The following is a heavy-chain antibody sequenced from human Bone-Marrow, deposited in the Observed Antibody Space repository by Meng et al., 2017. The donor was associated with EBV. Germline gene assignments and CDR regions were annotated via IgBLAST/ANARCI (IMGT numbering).Heavy chain of an antibody. D-gene: IGHD1-14*01. J-gene: IGHJ5*01. CDR1: GHSIDIGNSY. V-gene: IGHV4-61*01. CDR2: NHYTGTS. Sequence: RLRAPAPGLVKPSETLVLSCTGPGHSIDIGNSYWAWIRQPPGKGLEWIGFNHYTGTSKYNPSLRSRVTIFLNTSNNQFSLKLTSVTAADTATYYCARDYNHWVVDSWGQGILVTVSS. CDR3: ARDYNHWVVDS.